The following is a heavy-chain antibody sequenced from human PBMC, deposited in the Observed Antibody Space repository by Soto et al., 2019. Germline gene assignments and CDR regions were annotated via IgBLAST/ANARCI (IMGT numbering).Heavy chain of an antibody. D-gene: IGHD2-15*01. CDR1: SGPSSSHN. Sequence: QVQLQQSGPGLVKPSETLSLTCTVSSGPSSSHNWGWIRQTPGRGLEWIGYVYHTGGTSYNPSLTGRVTVSTDTSTNHISLTLTSATAADTAVYSCVRQGIGYLHGLVDVWGQGTTVTVSS. J-gene: IGHJ6*02. CDR2: VYHTGGT. CDR3: VRQGIGYLHGLVDV. V-gene: IGHV4-59*08.